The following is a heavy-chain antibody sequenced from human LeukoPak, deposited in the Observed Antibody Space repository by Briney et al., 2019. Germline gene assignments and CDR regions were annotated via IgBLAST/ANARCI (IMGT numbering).Heavy chain of an antibody. D-gene: IGHD3-3*01. Sequence: PSETLSLTCTVSGASISSGSYYWSWIRQPAGKGLEWIGLIYTSGSTNYNPSLKSRVTISVDTSKNQFSLKLTSVTAADTAVYYCARVGGYDFLDAFDIWGQGTRVTVSS. V-gene: IGHV4-61*02. CDR1: GASISSGSYY. J-gene: IGHJ3*02. CDR3: ARVGGYDFLDAFDI. CDR2: IYTSGST.